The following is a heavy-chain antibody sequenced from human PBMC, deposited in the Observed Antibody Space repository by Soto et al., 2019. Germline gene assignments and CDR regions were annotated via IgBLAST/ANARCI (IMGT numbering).Heavy chain of an antibody. D-gene: IGHD6-13*01. CDR3: ERGVDGSWDH. V-gene: IGHV4-4*07. J-gene: IGHJ4*02. Sequence: NPXATLSLTGTVSGGSISSYYWSWIRQPAGKGLEWIGRIYTSGSTNYNPSLKSRVTMSVDTSKNQFSLKLSSVTAADTAVYYCERGVDGSWDHWGQGTLVTVSS. CDR1: GGSISSYY. CDR2: IYTSGST.